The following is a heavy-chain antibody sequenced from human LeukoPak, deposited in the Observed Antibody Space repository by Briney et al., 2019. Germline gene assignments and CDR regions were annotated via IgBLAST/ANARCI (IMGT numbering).Heavy chain of an antibody. CDR2: ISYDGSNK. J-gene: IGHJ6*03. CDR1: GFTFSSYG. V-gene: IGHV3-30*03. D-gene: IGHD2-8*02. Sequence: GGSLRLSCAASGFTFSSYGMHWVRQAPGKGLEWVAVISYDGSNKYYADSVKGRFTISRDNSKNTLYLQMNSLRAEDTAVYYCAREVLGDYYYYMDVWGKGTTVTVSS. CDR3: AREVLGDYYYYMDV.